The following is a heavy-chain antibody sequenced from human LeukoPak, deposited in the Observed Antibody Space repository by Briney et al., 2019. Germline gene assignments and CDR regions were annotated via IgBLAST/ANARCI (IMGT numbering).Heavy chain of an antibody. CDR1: GGSITGYY. J-gene: IGHJ4*02. CDR3: ARDRRHYDILTGYYNGY. CDR2: IYTSGST. V-gene: IGHV4-4*07. D-gene: IGHD3-9*01. Sequence: TSETLSLTCTVSGGSITGYYWSWIRQPAGKGLEWIGRIYTSGSTNYNPSLESRVTMSVDTSKNQFSLKLSSVTAADTAVYYCARDRRHYDILTGYYNGYRGQGTLVTVAS.